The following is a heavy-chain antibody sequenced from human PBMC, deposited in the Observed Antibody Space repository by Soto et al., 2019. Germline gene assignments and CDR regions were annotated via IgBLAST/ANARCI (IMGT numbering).Heavy chain of an antibody. CDR2: IYPGDSDT. V-gene: IGHV5-51*01. J-gene: IGHJ6*02. D-gene: IGHD6-13*01. Sequence: GESLKISCKGSGYSFTSYWIGWVRQMPGKGLEWMGIIYPGDSDTRYSPSFQGQVTISADKSISTAYLQWSSLKASDTAMYYRARLDSNSWADYYYYGMDVWGQGTTVT. CDR1: GYSFTSYW. CDR3: ARLDSNSWADYYYYGMDV.